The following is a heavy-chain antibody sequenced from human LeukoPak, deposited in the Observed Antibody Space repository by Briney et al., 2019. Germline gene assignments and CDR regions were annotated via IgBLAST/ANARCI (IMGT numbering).Heavy chain of an antibody. CDR3: ARYLYYYVSSGYYYFDH. CDR2: TYYKSKWYN. D-gene: IGHD3-22*01. CDR1: GDSVSSNSAA. J-gene: IGHJ4*02. V-gene: IGHV6-1*01. Sequence: SQTLSLTCAISGDSVSSNSAAWSWIRQSPSRGLEWLGRTYYKSKWYNDYAESVKSRITINPDTSKNQFSLQLNSVTPEDTAVYYCARYLYYYVSSGYYYFDHWGQGTLVTVSS.